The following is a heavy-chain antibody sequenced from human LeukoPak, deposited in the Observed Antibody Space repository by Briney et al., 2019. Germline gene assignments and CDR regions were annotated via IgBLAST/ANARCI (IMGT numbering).Heavy chain of an antibody. V-gene: IGHV3-48*03. Sequence: GGSLRLSCAASGFTFSSYEMNWVRQAPGKGLEWVSYISSSGSTIYYADSVKGRFTISRDNAKNSLYLQMNSLRAEDTAVYYCARRSGDYDFWSGYYGAYFDYWGQGTLVTVSS. D-gene: IGHD3-3*01. CDR3: ARRSGDYDFWSGYYGAYFDY. CDR2: ISSSGSTI. J-gene: IGHJ4*02. CDR1: GFTFSSYE.